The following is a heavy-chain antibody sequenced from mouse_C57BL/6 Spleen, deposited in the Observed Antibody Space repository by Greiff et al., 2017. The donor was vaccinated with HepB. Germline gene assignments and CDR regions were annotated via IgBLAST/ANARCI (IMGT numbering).Heavy chain of an antibody. J-gene: IGHJ3*01. D-gene: IGHD1-1*01. Sequence: QVQLQQPGAELVRPGSSVKLSCKASGYTFTSYWMDWVKQRPGQGLEWIGNIYPSDSENHYNQKFKDKATLTVDKSSSTAYMQLSSLTSEDSAVYYCARWDYGSSYGAYWGQGTLVTVSA. CDR1: GYTFTSYW. V-gene: IGHV1-61*01. CDR2: IYPSDSEN. CDR3: ARWDYGSSYGAY.